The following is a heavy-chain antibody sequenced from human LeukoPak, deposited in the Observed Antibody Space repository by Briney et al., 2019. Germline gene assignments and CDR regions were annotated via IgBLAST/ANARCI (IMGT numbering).Heavy chain of an antibody. Sequence: SVKVSCKASGGTVSSYAISWVRQAPGQGLEWRGGIIPIFGTANYAQKFQGRVTITTDESTSTAYMELSSLRSEDTAVYYCASSDRREWMYYYDSSGYLTPLFDYWGQRTLVTVSS. J-gene: IGHJ4*02. CDR2: IIPIFGTA. CDR3: ASSDRREWMYYYDSSGYLTPLFDY. V-gene: IGHV1-69*05. CDR1: GGTVSSYA. D-gene: IGHD3-22*01.